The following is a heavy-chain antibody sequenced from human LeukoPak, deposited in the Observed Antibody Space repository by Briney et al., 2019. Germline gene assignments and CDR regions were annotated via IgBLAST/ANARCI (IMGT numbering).Heavy chain of an antibody. CDR1: GFTFSDSG. CDR2: ISFDGSRR. CDR3: ARSLGIAAAGAVDY. J-gene: IGHJ4*02. D-gene: IGHD6-13*01. Sequence: QPGRSLRLSCAASGFTFSDSGMHWVRQAPGKGLEWVAIISFDGSRRFYADSVRGRFTVSRDNSKNTLYLQMNSLRAEDTAVYYCARSLGIAAAGAVDYWGQGTLVTVSS. V-gene: IGHV3-30*03.